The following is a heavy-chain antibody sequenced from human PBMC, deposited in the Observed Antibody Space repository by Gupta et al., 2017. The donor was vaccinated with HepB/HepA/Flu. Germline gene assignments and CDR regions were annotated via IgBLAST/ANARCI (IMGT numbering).Heavy chain of an antibody. J-gene: IGHJ4*02. D-gene: IGHD4/OR15-4a*01. Sequence: VQLLDSGVGLVPPGGSLRLSCSASGFPFNTFDMRWVHQAPGKGMEWVSVILGRDESTYYADSEQGRFTISKDNSKNTLYLQMNSLRAEDTAKYYCGKGAWLDYWGQGILVTVSS. CDR1: GFPFNTFD. V-gene: IGHV3-23*01. CDR3: GKGAWLDY. CDR2: ILGRDEST.